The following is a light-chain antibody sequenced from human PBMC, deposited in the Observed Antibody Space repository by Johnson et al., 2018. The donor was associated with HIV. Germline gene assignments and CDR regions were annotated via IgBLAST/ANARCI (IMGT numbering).Light chain of an antibody. Sequence: QFVLTQPPSVSAAPGQDVIISCSGSTSNVGINFVSWYQQFPGRAPKLLIYENNKRPSAIPDRFSGSKSGTSALLGITGLQTGDEADYYCGTWDSSLRGFVFGLATKVTVL. CDR3: GTWDSSLRGFV. CDR1: TSNVGINF. CDR2: ENN. J-gene: IGLJ1*01. V-gene: IGLV1-51*02.